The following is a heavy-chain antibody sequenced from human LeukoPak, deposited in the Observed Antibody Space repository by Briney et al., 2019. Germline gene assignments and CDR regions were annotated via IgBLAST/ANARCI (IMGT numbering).Heavy chain of an antibody. CDR3: ARSPSDEDTAMVHFDY. J-gene: IGHJ4*02. CDR2: IYYSGST. V-gene: IGHV4-31*03. CDR1: GGSISSGGYY. Sequence: SQTLCLTCTVSGGSISSGGYYWSWIRQHPGKGLEWIGYIYYSGSTYYNPSLKSRVTISVDTSKNQFSLKLSSVTAADTAVYYCARSPSDEDTAMVHFDYWGQGTLVTVSS. D-gene: IGHD5-18*01.